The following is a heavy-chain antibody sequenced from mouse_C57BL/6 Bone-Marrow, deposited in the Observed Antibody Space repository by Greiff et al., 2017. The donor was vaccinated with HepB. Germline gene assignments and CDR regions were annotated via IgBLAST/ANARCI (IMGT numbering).Heavy chain of an antibody. J-gene: IGHJ2*01. CDR3: ARGGYGSSYDY. Sequence: QVQLKESGAELARPGASVKLSCKASGYTFTSYGISWVKQRTGQGLEWIGEIYPRSGNTYYNEKFKGKATLTADKSSSTAYMELRSLTSEDSAVYFCARGGYGSSYDYWGQGTTLTVSS. D-gene: IGHD1-1*01. V-gene: IGHV1-81*01. CDR1: GYTFTSYG. CDR2: IYPRSGNT.